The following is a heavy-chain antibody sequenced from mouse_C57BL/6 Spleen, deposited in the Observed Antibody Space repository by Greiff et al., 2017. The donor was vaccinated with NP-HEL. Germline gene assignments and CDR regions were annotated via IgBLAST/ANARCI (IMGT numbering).Heavy chain of an antibody. CDR3: ARGDYDYDGHYYAMDY. CDR1: GYTFTSYW. Sequence: QVQLQQPGAELVKPGASVKMSCKASGYTFTSYWITWVKQRPGQGLEWIGDIYPGSGSTNYNEKFKSKATLTVDTSSSTAYMQLSSLTSEDSAVYYCARGDYDYDGHYYAMDYWGQGTSVTVSS. V-gene: IGHV1-55*01. CDR2: IYPGSGST. J-gene: IGHJ4*01. D-gene: IGHD2-4*01.